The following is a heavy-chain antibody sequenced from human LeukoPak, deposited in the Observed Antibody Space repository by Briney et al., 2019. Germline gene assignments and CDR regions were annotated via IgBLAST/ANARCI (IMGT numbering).Heavy chain of an antibody. CDR3: ASRRAIVVVPAAPVGFDP. V-gene: IGHV4-34*01. CDR1: GGSFSGYY. J-gene: IGHJ5*02. CDR2: INHSGST. Sequence: SETLSLTCAVYGGSFSGYYWSWIRQPPGKGLEWIGEINHSGSTNYNPSLKSRVTISVDTSKNQFSLKLSSVTAADTAVYYCASRRAIVVVPAAPVGFDPWGQGTLVTVSS. D-gene: IGHD2-2*01.